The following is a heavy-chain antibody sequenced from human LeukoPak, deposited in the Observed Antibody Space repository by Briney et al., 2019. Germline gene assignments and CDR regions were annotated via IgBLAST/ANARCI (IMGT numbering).Heavy chain of an antibody. V-gene: IGHV4-59*01. CDR3: ARLNYYDNYYYGMDV. J-gene: IGHJ6*02. CDR1: GGSISGYC. D-gene: IGHD3-22*01. Sequence: SETLSLTCTVSGGSISGYCWSWIRQPPGKGLEWIGYIYYSGSTNYNPSLKSRVTISVDTSKNQFSLKLSSVTAADTAVYYCARLNYYDNYYYGMDVWGQGTTVTVSS. CDR2: IYYSGST.